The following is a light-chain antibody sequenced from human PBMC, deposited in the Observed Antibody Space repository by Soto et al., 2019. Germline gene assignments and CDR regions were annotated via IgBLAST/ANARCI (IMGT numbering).Light chain of an antibody. CDR2: DVS. J-gene: IGLJ1*01. CDR3: SSLTPSNLYV. CDR1: SSDVGGDNY. Sequence: QSVLPQPASVSGAPGQSSTISCSGTSSDVGGDNYVSWYQQHPGKAPKLMIYDVSYRPSGISSRFSGYKSDNTSSLTISGLQAEDEAEYYCSSLTPSNLYVFGTGTTLTVL. V-gene: IGLV2-14*01.